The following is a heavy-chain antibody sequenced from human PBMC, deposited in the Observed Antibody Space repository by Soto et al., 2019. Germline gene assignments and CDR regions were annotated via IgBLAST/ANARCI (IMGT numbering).Heavy chain of an antibody. CDR2: ISSNGGST. Sequence: SVVAVVLQKTGRGLEYVSAISSNGGSTFYADSLQGRFTISRDNSKNTLYLQVGSLRAEDMAVYYCARSIHDFWSGYPQGFFDYWGQGTLVTVSS. CDR3: ARSIHDFWSGYPQGFFDY. J-gene: IGHJ4*02. V-gene: IGHV3-64*02. CDR1: SV. D-gene: IGHD3-3*01.